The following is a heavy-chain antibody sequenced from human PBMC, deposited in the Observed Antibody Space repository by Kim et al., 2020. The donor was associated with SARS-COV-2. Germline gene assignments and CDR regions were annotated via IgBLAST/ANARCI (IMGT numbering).Heavy chain of an antibody. J-gene: IGHJ4*02. Sequence: YANSVKGRFTISRDNAKNSLYLQMNSLRAEDTALYYCAKGLFAYTTQFDYWGQGTLVTVSS. V-gene: IGHV3-9*01. CDR3: AKGLFAYTTQFDY. D-gene: IGHD4-4*01.